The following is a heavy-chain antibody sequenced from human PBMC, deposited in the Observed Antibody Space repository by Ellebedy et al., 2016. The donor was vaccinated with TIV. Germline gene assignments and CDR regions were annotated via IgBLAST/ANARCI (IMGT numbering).Heavy chain of an antibody. V-gene: IGHV3-66*01. CDR3: ARGPNSDS. CDR2: ISTSGDT. J-gene: IGHJ5*01. CDR1: GFTVSANF. Sequence: GESLKISCAASGFTVSANFMNWVRQPPGKGLEWVSIISTSGDTYYADPVKGRFTLSRDNSKNTLYLQMNTLRTDDTAVYYCARGPNSDSWGQGTLVTVSS.